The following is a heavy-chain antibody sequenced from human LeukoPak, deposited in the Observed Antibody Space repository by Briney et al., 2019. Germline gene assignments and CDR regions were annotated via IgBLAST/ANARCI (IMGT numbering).Heavy chain of an antibody. D-gene: IGHD4-17*01. J-gene: IGHJ4*02. Sequence: ASVKVSCKASGGTFSSYAISWVRQAPGQGLEWMGWIRGSNGDTNYAQSLQGRVTVTTDTSTSTAYMELRSLRSDDTAVYYCVRDAGYGDYGPDYWGQGTLVTVSS. CDR3: VRDAGYGDYGPDY. CDR2: IRGSNGDT. V-gene: IGHV1-18*01. CDR1: GGTFSSYA.